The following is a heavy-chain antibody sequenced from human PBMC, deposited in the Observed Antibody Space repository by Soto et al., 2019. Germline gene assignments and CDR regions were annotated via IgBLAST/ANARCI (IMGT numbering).Heavy chain of an antibody. V-gene: IGHV3-30-3*01. CDR2: ISYDGSNK. J-gene: IGHJ3*02. CDR3: AGQQWRSIDAFDT. D-gene: IGHD6-19*01. CDR1: GFTFSSYA. Sequence: GGSLRLSCAASGFTFSSYAMHWVRQSPGKGLEWVAVISYDGSNKYYADSVKGRFTISRDNSKNTLYLQMNSLRAEDTAVYYCAGQQWRSIDAFDTWGQGTMVTVSS.